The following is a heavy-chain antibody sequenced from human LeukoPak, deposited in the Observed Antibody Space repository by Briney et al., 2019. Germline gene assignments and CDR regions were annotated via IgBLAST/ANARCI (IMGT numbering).Heavy chain of an antibody. V-gene: IGHV3-7*01. Sequence: GGSLRLSCAASGFTFSSYWMSWVRQAPGKGLEWVANIKQDGSEKYYVDSVKGRFTISRDNAKNTLYLQMNSLRAEDTAIYYCAKESGYCSGGSCYFYYGMDVWGQGTTVTVSS. J-gene: IGHJ6*02. CDR2: IKQDGSEK. CDR1: GFTFSSYW. CDR3: AKESGYCSGGSCYFYYGMDV. D-gene: IGHD2-15*01.